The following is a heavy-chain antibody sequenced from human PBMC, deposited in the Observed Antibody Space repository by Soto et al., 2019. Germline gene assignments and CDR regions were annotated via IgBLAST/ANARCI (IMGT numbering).Heavy chain of an antibody. CDR3: ARGNDGPLYYYYGMDV. CDR1: GGSINGYF. Sequence: NPSETLSLTCIVSGGSINGYFWSWIRQPPGKGLEWIGYIYYSGSTNYIPSLKSRVTISVDTSKNQFSLKLYSVTETDTAVYYCARGNDGPLYYYYGMDVWGQGTKVTVSS. CDR2: IYYSGST. V-gene: IGHV4-59*01. J-gene: IGHJ6*02. D-gene: IGHD2-8*01.